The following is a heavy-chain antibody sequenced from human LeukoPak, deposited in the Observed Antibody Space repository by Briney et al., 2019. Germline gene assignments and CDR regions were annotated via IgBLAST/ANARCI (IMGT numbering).Heavy chain of an antibody. Sequence: HPGGSLRLSCAASGFTFSTYNMNWVRQAPGKGLEWVSTISGGGGSTYYADSVKGRFTISRDNSKNTLYLQVNSLRAEDTAVYYCAKGGKWDVTPFDYWGQGTLVTVSS. CDR1: GFTFSTYN. D-gene: IGHD1-26*01. J-gene: IGHJ4*02. CDR2: ISGGGGST. CDR3: AKGGKWDVTPFDY. V-gene: IGHV3-23*01.